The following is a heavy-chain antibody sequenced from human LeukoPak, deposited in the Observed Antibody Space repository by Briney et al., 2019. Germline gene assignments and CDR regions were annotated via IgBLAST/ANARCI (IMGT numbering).Heavy chain of an antibody. D-gene: IGHD3-9*01. Sequence: ASVKVSCKVSGYTLTELSMHWVRQAPGKGLEWRGGFDPEDGETIYAQKFQGRVTMTEDTSTDTAYMELSSLRSEDTAVYYCATSLRYFDWFTPFDYWGQGTLVTVSS. CDR1: GYTLTELS. V-gene: IGHV1-24*01. J-gene: IGHJ4*02. CDR3: ATSLRYFDWFTPFDY. CDR2: FDPEDGET.